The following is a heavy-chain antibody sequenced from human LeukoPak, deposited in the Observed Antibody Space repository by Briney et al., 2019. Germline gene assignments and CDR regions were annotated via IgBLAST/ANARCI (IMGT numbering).Heavy chain of an antibody. CDR2: IYYSGST. CDR3: ARGTMVRGVRHFDY. D-gene: IGHD3-10*01. J-gene: IGHJ4*02. V-gene: IGHV4-39*07. Sequence: SETLSLTCTVSGGSISSSSYYWGWIRQPPGKGLEWIGSIYYSGSTYYNPSLKSRVTISVDTSKNQFSLKLSSVTAADTAVYYCARGTMVRGVRHFDYWGQGTLVTVSS. CDR1: GGSISSSSYY.